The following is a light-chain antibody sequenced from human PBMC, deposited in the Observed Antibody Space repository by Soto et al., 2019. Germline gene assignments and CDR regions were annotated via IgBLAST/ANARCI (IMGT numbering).Light chain of an antibody. CDR2: DVS. CDR3: NSYRTVSTYV. J-gene: IGLJ1*01. CDR1: SSDIGGYNF. Sequence: QSALTQPASVSGSPGQSMTISCTGTSSDIGGYNFVSWYQHHPGKAPKLLIHDVSNRPSGVSSRFSGSKSGNTASLTISGLQAEDEADYYRNSYRTVSTYVFGTGTKVTVL. V-gene: IGLV2-14*03.